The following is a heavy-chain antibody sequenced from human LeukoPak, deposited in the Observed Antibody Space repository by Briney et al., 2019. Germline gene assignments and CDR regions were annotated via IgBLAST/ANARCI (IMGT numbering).Heavy chain of an antibody. CDR1: GCTFSSFC. D-gene: IGHD4-17*01. V-gene: IGHV3-30*02. CDR2: IRSDGSSK. J-gene: IGHJ4*02. Sequence: GGSLRLSCAASGCTFSSFCLHWVRQAPGKGLEWVALIRSDGSSKNYADPVKGRFTISRDTSKNTVHLQMNNLRAEDTAVYYCAKWSGDYPSYYLDYWGQGTLVTVSS. CDR3: AKWSGDYPSYYLDY.